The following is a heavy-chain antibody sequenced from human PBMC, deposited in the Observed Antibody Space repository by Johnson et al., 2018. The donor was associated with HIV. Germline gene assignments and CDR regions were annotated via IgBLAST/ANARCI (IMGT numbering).Heavy chain of an antibody. V-gene: IGHV3-30*02. J-gene: IGHJ3*02. D-gene: IGHD6-19*01. CDR3: ARDQNIVGGGQWLVHAFDI. CDR1: GFTFSSYG. Sequence: QVQLVESGGGVVQPGGSLRLSCAASGFTFSSYGMHWVRQATGKGLEWVAVIRYDGSNKYHADPVKGRFTISRDNSKNTLNLQMTSLRAEDTAVYYCARDQNIVGGGQWLVHAFDIWGQGTMVTVSS. CDR2: IRYDGSNK.